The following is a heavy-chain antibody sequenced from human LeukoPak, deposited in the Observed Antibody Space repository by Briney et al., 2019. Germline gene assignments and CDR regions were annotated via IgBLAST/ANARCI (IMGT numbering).Heavy chain of an antibody. V-gene: IGHV4-34*01. CDR3: ARSPVVGATTRFDP. CDR1: GGSFSGHY. D-gene: IGHD1-26*01. Sequence: PSETLSLTCAVYGGSFSGHYWSWIRQPPGKGLEWIGYIYYSGSTYYNPSLKSRVTISVDTSKNQFSLKLSSVTAADTAVYYCARSPVVGATTRFDPWGQGTLVTVSS. J-gene: IGHJ5*02. CDR2: IYYSGST.